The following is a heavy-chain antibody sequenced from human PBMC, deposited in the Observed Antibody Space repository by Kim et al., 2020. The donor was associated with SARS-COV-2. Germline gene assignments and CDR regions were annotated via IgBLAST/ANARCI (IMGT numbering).Heavy chain of an antibody. CDR3: ARSLVRVGDLDY. J-gene: IGHJ4*02. D-gene: IGHD3-10*01. V-gene: IGHV1-18*01. Sequence: NYAQKLQGRVTMTTDTSTSTAYMELRSLRSDDTAVYYCARSLVRVGDLDYWGQGTLVTVSS.